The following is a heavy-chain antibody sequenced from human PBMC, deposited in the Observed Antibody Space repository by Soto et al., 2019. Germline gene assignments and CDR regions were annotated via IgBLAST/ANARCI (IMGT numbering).Heavy chain of an antibody. Sequence: QVQLVESGGGVVQPGRSLRLSCAASGFSFGAYAMFWVCQAPGKGLEWVAVISYDGANIYYADSVKGRFTISRDNSKNTLSVQMNSLRTEDTAIYYCARDRSGIRGFDYWGQGTLVTVSS. CDR2: ISYDGANI. CDR3: ARDRSGIRGFDY. V-gene: IGHV3-30-3*01. J-gene: IGHJ4*02. D-gene: IGHD3-10*01. CDR1: GFSFGAYA.